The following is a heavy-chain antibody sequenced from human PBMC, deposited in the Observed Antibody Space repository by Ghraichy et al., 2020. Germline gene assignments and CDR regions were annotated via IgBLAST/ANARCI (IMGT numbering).Heavy chain of an antibody. CDR3: ARHGVWSFNY. D-gene: IGHD2-8*02. CDR2: IKKDGSTQ. Sequence: GGSRRLSCAASGFTFSTYWMGWVRQVPGKGLEWVANIKKDGSTQYYVDSVKGRFTISRDNAKNSLYLQMNGPRAEDTALYYCARHGVWSFNYWGQGTLVTVSS. CDR1: GFTFSTYW. V-gene: IGHV3-7*01. J-gene: IGHJ4*02.